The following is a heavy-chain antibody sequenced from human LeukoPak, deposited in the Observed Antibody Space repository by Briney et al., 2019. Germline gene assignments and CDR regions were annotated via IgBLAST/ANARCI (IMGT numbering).Heavy chain of an antibody. CDR1: GFTFSNAW. CDR2: IKRKSNGGTI. V-gene: IGHV3-15*01. J-gene: IGHJ4*02. CDR3: ATGVAVAGLVPFDY. D-gene: IGHD6-19*01. Sequence: GGSLRLSCAASGFTFSNAWMSWVRQAPGKGLEWVGRIKRKSNGGTIDYAAPVKGRFTISRDNSKNTLYLQMNSLKTEDTAIYYCATGVAVAGLVPFDYWGQGTLVTVSS.